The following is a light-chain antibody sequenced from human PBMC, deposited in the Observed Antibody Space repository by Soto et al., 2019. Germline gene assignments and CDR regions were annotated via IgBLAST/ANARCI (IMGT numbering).Light chain of an antibody. Sequence: QSALTQPASVSGSPGQSITISCTGTSSDVGGHNFVSWYQHHPGKAPKLMIYEDTNRPSGVSDRFSGTKSGNTASLTISGLQAEDEADYYCNSYTSTFTWVFGGGTQLTVL. CDR1: SSDVGGHNF. CDR3: NSYTSTFTWV. J-gene: IGLJ2*01. V-gene: IGLV2-14*01. CDR2: EDT.